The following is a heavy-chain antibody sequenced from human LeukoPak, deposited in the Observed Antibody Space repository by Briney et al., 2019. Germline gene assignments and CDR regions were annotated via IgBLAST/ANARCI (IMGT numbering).Heavy chain of an antibody. CDR1: GFTFSSYA. Sequence: GGSLRLSCAASGFTFSSYAMSWVRQAPGKGLEWVSAISGSGGSTYYADSVKGRFTISRDNSKNTLYLQMNSLRAEDTAVYYCARDPHCSSTSCYYTFLDLWGRGTLVTVSS. V-gene: IGHV3-23*01. CDR2: ISGSGGST. CDR3: ARDPHCSSTSCYYTFLDL. D-gene: IGHD2-2*01. J-gene: IGHJ2*01.